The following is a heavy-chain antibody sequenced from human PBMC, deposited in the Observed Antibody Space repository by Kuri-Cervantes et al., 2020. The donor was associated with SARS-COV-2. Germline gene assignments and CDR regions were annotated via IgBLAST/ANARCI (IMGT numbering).Heavy chain of an antibody. V-gene: IGHV3-7*05. CDR2: ISPDGNEK. D-gene: IGHD2-2*01. Sequence: GGSLRLSCAASGFTFSSYAMHWVRQAPGGRLEWVANISPDGNEKYYLDTVKGRFSVSRDNAQNSLYLQMNNLGAEDTALYYCSRTLVDWGQGALVTVSS. CDR1: GFTFSSYA. CDR3: SRTLVD. J-gene: IGHJ4*02.